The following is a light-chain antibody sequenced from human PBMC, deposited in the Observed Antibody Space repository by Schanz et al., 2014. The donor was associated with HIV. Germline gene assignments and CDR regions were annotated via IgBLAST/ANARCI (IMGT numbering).Light chain of an antibody. CDR3: QQYGSSPL. CDR1: QSISSN. CDR2: DAS. Sequence: ETVMTQSPAALSVTPGERATLSCRASQSISSNLAWYRQRPGQAPRLLIYDASTRATGIPARFSGSGSGTDFTLTISNLEPEDFAVYYCQQYGSSPLFGQGTKVEIK. J-gene: IGKJ1*01. V-gene: IGKV3D-15*02.